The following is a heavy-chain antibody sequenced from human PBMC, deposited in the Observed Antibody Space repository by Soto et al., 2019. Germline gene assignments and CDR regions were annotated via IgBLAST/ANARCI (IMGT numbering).Heavy chain of an antibody. Sequence: GGSLRLSCAASGFTFSSYAMSWVRQAPGKGLEWVSAISGSGGSTYYADSVKGRFTISRDNSKNTLYLQMNSLRAEDTAVYYCAKLGVSGTAMSDFDYWGQGTLVTVSS. V-gene: IGHV3-23*01. CDR1: GFTFSSYA. CDR3: AKLGVSGTAMSDFDY. CDR2: ISGSGGST. D-gene: IGHD5-18*01. J-gene: IGHJ4*02.